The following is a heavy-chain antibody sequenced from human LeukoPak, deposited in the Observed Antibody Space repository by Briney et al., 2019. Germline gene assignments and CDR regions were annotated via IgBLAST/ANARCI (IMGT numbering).Heavy chain of an antibody. Sequence: GESLKISCAASGFTFSSYSMNWVRQAPGKGLEWVSSISSSSSYIYYADSVKGRFTISRDNAKNSLYLQMNSLRAEDTAVYYCARDPGYCSGGSCYYAFDIWGQGTMVTVSS. CDR3: ARDPGYCSGGSCYYAFDI. J-gene: IGHJ3*02. V-gene: IGHV3-21*01. CDR2: ISSSSSYI. D-gene: IGHD2-15*01. CDR1: GFTFSSYS.